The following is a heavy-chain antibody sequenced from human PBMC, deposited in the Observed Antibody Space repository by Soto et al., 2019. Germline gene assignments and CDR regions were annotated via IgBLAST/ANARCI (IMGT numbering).Heavy chain of an antibody. J-gene: IGHJ6*02. CDR1: GFTFSSYA. V-gene: IGHV3-23*01. Sequence: WGSLILSCAASGFTFSSYAMSWVRQAPGKGLEWVSSISCSGGSTYYADSVKGRFTTSRDNAKNSLYLQMNSLRAEDTAVYYCARDLGWNYYYYGMHXWGQGTTVTVS. CDR2: ISCSGGST. D-gene: IGHD2-15*01. CDR3: ARDLGWNYYYYGMHX.